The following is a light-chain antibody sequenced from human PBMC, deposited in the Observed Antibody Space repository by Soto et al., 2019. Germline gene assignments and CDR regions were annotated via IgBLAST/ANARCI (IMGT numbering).Light chain of an antibody. Sequence: QSALTQPASVSGSPGQSITISCTGTSSDVGGYNYVSWYQQHPGKAPKLMIYEVNNRPSEVSNRFSDSKSGNTASLTISGLHSEEEADYYCISYTSGYTFVLATGTKVTVL. J-gene: IGLJ1*01. V-gene: IGLV2-14*01. CDR1: SSDVGGYNY. CDR2: EVN. CDR3: ISYTSGYTFV.